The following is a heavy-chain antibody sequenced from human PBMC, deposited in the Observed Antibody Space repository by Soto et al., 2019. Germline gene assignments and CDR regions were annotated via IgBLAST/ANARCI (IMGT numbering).Heavy chain of an antibody. D-gene: IGHD3-22*01. CDR1: LYTVTNYY. CDR3: ARDSGDYYEDRNRPYNACDK. Sequence: QVQLVQSGAEVREPGASVKVSCKASLYTVTNYYIQWVRQAPGQGLEWKGMINPRGGNTVYTERFQGRVPMSRDTSKSTVYMELSSLRPEDTAVYYCARDSGDYYEDRNRPYNACDKVGQGTLVTVSS. V-gene: IGHV1-46*03. J-gene: IGHJ3*02. CDR2: INPRGGNT.